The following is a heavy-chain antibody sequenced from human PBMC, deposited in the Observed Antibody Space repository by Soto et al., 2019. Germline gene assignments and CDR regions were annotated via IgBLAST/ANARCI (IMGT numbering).Heavy chain of an antibody. V-gene: IGHV3-48*03. CDR2: ISSSGSTI. D-gene: IGHD6-19*01. J-gene: IGHJ4*02. Sequence: GGSLRLSCAASGFTFSSYEMNWVRQAPGKGLEWVSYISSSGSTIYYADSVKGRFTISRDNAKNSLYLQMNSLRAEDTAVYYCATRTLYSSGWSWGQGTLVTVSS. CDR1: GFTFSSYE. CDR3: ATRTLYSSGWS.